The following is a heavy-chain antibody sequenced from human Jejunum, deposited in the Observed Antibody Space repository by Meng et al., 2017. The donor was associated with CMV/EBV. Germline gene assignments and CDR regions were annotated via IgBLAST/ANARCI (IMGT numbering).Heavy chain of an antibody. D-gene: IGHD3-3*01. V-gene: IGHV3-23*03. CDR1: GFIYGNYG. CDR2: IYAGGTTT. CDR3: VRNYNFWGGLDY. Sequence: AASGFIYGNYGVSWVRQAPGKGPEWLSVIYAGGTTTYYVDSVKGRFTISRDNSKNTLYLQMNSLRAEDTAIYYCVRNYNFWGGLDYWGQGALVTVSS. J-gene: IGHJ4*02.